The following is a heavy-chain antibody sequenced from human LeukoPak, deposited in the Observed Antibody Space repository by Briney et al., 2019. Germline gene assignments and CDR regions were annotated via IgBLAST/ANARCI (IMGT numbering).Heavy chain of an antibody. CDR3: ARGRALVVRGVILY. J-gene: IGHJ4*02. D-gene: IGHD3-10*01. V-gene: IGHV4-34*01. CDR1: GGSFSGYY. CDR2: INHSGST. Sequence: SSETLSLTCAVYGGSFSGYYWSWIRQPPGKGLEWIGEINHSGSTNYNPSLKSRVTISVDTSKNQFSLKLSSVTAADTAVYYCARGRALVVRGVILYWGQGTLVTVSS.